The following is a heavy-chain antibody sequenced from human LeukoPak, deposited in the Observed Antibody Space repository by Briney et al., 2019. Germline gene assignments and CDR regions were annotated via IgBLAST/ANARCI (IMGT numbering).Heavy chain of an antibody. CDR3: ARGVRYFDWLSTHYFDY. D-gene: IGHD3-9*01. V-gene: IGHV4-30-4*01. J-gene: IGHJ4*02. Sequence: SQTLSLTCTVSGGSISSGDYYWSWIRQPPGKGLEWIGYIYYSGSTYYNPSLKSRVTISVDTSKNQFSLKLSSVTAADTAVYYCARGVRYFDWLSTHYFDYWGQGTLVTVSS. CDR2: IYYSGST. CDR1: GGSISSGDYY.